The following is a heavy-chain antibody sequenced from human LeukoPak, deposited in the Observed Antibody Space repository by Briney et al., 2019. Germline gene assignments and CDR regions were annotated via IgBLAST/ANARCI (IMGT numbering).Heavy chain of an antibody. J-gene: IGHJ4*02. CDR3: ANTVVAARGDY. V-gene: IGHV3-30*02. Sequence: GGSLRLSCAASGFTFSSYGMHWVRQAPGKGLEWVAVIWYDGSNKYYADSVKGRFTISRDNSKNTLYLQMNSLRAEDTAVYYCANTVVAARGDYWGQGTLVTVSS. CDR1: GFTFSSYG. D-gene: IGHD2-15*01. CDR2: IWYDGSNK.